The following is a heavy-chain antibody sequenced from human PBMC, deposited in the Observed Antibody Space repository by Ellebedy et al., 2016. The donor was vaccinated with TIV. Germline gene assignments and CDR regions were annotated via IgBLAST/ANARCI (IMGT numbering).Heavy chain of an antibody. CDR2: MHTTGSF. CDR1: GASITSYY. D-gene: IGHD7-27*01. CDR3: ARHQRWGPIRNFDL. V-gene: IGHV4-4*07. J-gene: IGHJ4*02. Sequence: GSLRLSCDVSGASITSYYWSWIRQPAGKGLEWIGRMHTTGSFNYNPSLKSRVTISVDTPGSQISLKLTSLTAADTAVYYCARHQRWGPIRNFDLWGQGTPVTVSS.